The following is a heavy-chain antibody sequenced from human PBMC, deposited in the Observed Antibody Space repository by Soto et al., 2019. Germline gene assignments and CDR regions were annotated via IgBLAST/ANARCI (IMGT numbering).Heavy chain of an antibody. CDR2: ISSSSSYI. Sequence: EVQLVESGGGLVKPGGSLRLSCAASGFTFSSYSMNWVRQAPGKGLEWVSSISSSSSYIYYADSVKGRFTISRDNAKNSLDRQMNSLRAEYTAVYYCARGYHYYDSSGYDKWDAFDIWGQGTMVTVSS. D-gene: IGHD3-22*01. V-gene: IGHV3-21*01. CDR3: ARGYHYYDSSGYDKWDAFDI. J-gene: IGHJ3*02. CDR1: GFTFSSYS.